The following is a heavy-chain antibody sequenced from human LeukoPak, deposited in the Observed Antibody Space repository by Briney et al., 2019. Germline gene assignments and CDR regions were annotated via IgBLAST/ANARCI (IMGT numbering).Heavy chain of an antibody. D-gene: IGHD4-17*01. Sequence: SETLTLTCTVSSGSISSHYWSWIRQPPGKGLEWIGYIDYSGSTNYNPSLKSRVTISVDTSKNQFSLKLSSVTTADTAVYYCAREISFGDSPSGLFDYWGQGTLVTVSS. CDR2: IDYSGST. CDR1: SGSISSHY. V-gene: IGHV4-59*11. CDR3: AREISFGDSPSGLFDY. J-gene: IGHJ4*02.